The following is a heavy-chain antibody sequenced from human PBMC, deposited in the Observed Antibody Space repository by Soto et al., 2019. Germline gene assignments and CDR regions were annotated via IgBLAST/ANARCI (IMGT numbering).Heavy chain of an antibody. J-gene: IGHJ4*02. CDR2: ISSDGSNK. CDR1: GFTFSSYG. D-gene: IGHD2-21*01. Sequence: QVQLVESGGGVVQPGRSLRLSCAASGFTFSSYGMHWVRQAPGKGLEWVAVISSDGSNKYYADSVKGRFTISRDTSKNTLYLEMNSLRAEDTAVYYSANDQRLLQYYFHYWGQGALVTVSS. CDR3: ANDQRLLQYYFHY. V-gene: IGHV3-30*18.